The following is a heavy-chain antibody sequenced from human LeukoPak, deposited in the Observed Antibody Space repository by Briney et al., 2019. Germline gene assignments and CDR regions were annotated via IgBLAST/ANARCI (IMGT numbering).Heavy chain of an antibody. CDR2: ISHDGREI. CDR1: GFTFSAFG. V-gene: IGHV3-30*03. D-gene: IGHD1-20*01. J-gene: IGHJ4*02. Sequence: PGMSLRLSCSASGFTFSAFGMTWVRQAPGKGLEWLAVISHDGREIKYAASVEGRFTVSRDDSDNTLYLEMNSVRHEDTAVYFCARKYNWLYHFEYWGQGTLVTVSS. CDR3: ARKYNWLYHFEY.